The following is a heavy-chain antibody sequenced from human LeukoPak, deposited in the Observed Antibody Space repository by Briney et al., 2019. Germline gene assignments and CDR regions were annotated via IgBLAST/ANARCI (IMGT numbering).Heavy chain of an antibody. Sequence: SVKVSCKASGGTFSSYAISWVRQAPGQGLEWVGRIIPIFGIANYAQKFQGRVAITADKSTSTAYMELSSLRSEDTAVYYCARDSDSSGYYYDYWGQGTLVTVSS. CDR1: GGTFSSYA. CDR3: ARDSDSSGYYYDY. CDR2: IIPIFGIA. D-gene: IGHD3-22*01. V-gene: IGHV1-69*04. J-gene: IGHJ4*02.